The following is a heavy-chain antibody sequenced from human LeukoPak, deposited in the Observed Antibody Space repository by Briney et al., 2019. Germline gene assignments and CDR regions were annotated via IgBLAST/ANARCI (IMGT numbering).Heavy chain of an antibody. J-gene: IGHJ6*03. Sequence: ASETLSLTCPVSGGSISSYYWSWIRQPAGKGLEWIGRIYTSGSTNYNPSLKSRVTMSVDTSKNQFSLKLSSVTAADTAVYYCARVGIVVVPAAIGNYYYYYMDVWGKGTTVTVSS. V-gene: IGHV4-4*07. CDR1: GGSISSYY. CDR3: ARVGIVVVPAAIGNYYYYYMDV. CDR2: IYTSGST. D-gene: IGHD2-2*03.